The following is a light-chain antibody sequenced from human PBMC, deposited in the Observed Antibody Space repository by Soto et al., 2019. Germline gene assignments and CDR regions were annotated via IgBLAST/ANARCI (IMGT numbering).Light chain of an antibody. CDR2: DAS. V-gene: IGKV3-11*01. CDR3: QQRSNWPPTWT. J-gene: IGKJ1*01. Sequence: EFVLTQSPATLSLSPGERATLSCRASQSVSTYLAWYQQKPGQAPRLLIYDASNRATGIPARFSGSGSGTDFTLTISSLEPEDFALYYCQQRSNWPPTWTFGQGTKVEIK. CDR1: QSVSTY.